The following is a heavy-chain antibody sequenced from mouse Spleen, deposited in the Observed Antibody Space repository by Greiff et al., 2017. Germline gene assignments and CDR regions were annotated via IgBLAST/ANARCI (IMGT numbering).Heavy chain of an antibody. CDR1: GFTFSSYA. CDR3: ARVSTMITTLDY. Sequence: VKVEESGGGLVKPGGSLKLSCAASGFTFSSYAMSWVRQSPEKRLEWVAEISSGGSYTYYPDTVTGRFTISRDNAKNTLYLEMSSLRSEDTAMYYGARVSTMITTLDYWGQGTTLTVSS. J-gene: IGHJ2*01. CDR2: ISSGGSYT. V-gene: IGHV5-9-4*01. D-gene: IGHD2-4*01.